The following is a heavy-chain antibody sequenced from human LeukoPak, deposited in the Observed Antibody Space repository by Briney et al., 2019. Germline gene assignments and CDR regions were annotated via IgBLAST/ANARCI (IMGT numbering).Heavy chain of an antibody. CDR2: ISSSGSTI. Sequence: GGSLRLSCAASGFTFSSYEMNWVRQAPGKGLEWVSYISSSGSTIYYADSVKGRFTISRDNAKNSLYLQMNSLRAEDTAVYYCAMEGTYYDILTGYYFRGADQKEFDYWGQGTLVTVSS. J-gene: IGHJ4*02. V-gene: IGHV3-48*03. D-gene: IGHD3-9*01. CDR3: AMEGTYYDILTGYYFRGADQKEFDY. CDR1: GFTFSSYE.